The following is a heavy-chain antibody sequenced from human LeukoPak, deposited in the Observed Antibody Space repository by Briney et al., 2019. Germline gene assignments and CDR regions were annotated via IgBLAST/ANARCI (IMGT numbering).Heavy chain of an antibody. CDR1: GFTFSNYA. CDR2: ISGSGGST. J-gene: IGHJ4*02. Sequence: GGSLRLSCAASGFTFSNYAMSWVRQAPGKGLEWVSAISGSGGSTYYADSVKGRFTISRDNSENTLYLQMNSLRAEDTAVYYCAKRRGDSSGTSHPFDYWGQGTLVTVSS. V-gene: IGHV3-23*01. D-gene: IGHD3-22*01. CDR3: AKRRGDSSGTSHPFDY.